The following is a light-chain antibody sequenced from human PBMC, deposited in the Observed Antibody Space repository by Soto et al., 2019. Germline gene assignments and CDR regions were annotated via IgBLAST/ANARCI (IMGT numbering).Light chain of an antibody. CDR3: QKRSNWPIT. J-gene: IGKJ5*01. CDR2: DAS. CDR1: RSVSSY. V-gene: IGKV3-11*01. Sequence: EIVLTQSPPTLSLSPGESPTLSCRATRSVSSYLAWYQQKPGQAPRLLIYDASSRPTDIPDRFSGSGSGTDFTLTIRSIEPEEFALYYCQKRSNWPITFGQGTRVEIK.